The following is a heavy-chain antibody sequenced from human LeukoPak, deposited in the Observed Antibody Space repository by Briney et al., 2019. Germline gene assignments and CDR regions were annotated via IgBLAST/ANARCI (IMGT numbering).Heavy chain of an antibody. CDR2: ISPNTSVT. Sequence: GASVKVSCKASGYAFTGFYMHWVRQAPGRGLEWMGWISPNTSVTNYARKFQGRVTMTSDTSINTAYLELSGLKSDDTAVYYCARDSSSGIDYWGQGTLVIVSS. D-gene: IGHD3-10*01. J-gene: IGHJ4*02. CDR1: GYAFTGFY. V-gene: IGHV1-2*02. CDR3: ARDSSSGIDY.